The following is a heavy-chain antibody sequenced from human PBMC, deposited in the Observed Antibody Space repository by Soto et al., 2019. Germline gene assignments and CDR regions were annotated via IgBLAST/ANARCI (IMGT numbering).Heavy chain of an antibody. Sequence: GGALRLSCASSAYTFSGYALRSVRHAPGKVLYWLSAISESGGRTYYADSVNVLFTISRDNSKNTLDLQMNSLRTEYTAVYYFAKDWYDFCTPSGPKTVYYYYGMDVCGQGTTVIVCS. J-gene: IGHJ6*02. V-gene: IGHV3-23*01. CDR2: ISESGGRT. CDR1: AYTFSGYA. D-gene: IGHD3-3*01. CDR3: AKDWYDFCTPSGPKTVYYYYGMDV.